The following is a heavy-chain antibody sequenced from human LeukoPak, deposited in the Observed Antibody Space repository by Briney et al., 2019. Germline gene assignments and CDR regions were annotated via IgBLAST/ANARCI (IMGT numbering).Heavy chain of an antibody. V-gene: IGHV3-30-3*01. CDR1: GFTFSSYA. CDR2: ISYDGSNK. J-gene: IGHJ3*02. Sequence: GGSLRLSCAAPGFTFSSYAMHWVRQAPGKGLEWVSVISYDGSNKYYADSVKGRFTISRDNSKNTLYLQMNSLRAEDTAVYYCAREPYSSSRGAFDIWGQGTMVTVSS. D-gene: IGHD6-13*01. CDR3: AREPYSSSRGAFDI.